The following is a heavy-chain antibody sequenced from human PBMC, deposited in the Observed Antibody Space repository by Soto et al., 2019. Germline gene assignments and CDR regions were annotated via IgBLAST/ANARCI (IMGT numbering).Heavy chain of an antibody. D-gene: IGHD3-3*01. CDR2: IYYSGST. CDR3: ARVLRFLEWREYWWLDP. V-gene: IGHV4-39*01. J-gene: IGHJ5*02. CDR1: GGSISSSSYY. Sequence: SETLSLTCTVSGGSISSSSYYWGWIRQPPGKGLEWIGSIYYSGSTYYNPSLKSRVTISVDTSKNQFSLKLSSVTAADTAVYYCARVLRFLEWREYWWLDPWGQGTLVTVAS.